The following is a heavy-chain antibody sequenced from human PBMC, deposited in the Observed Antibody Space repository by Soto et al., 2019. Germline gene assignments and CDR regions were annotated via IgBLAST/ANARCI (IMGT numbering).Heavy chain of an antibody. J-gene: IGHJ4*02. V-gene: IGHV4-59*01. D-gene: IGHD5-12*01. CDR2: IFYTGIT. CDR3: AKGAGRDGYNTA. Sequence: QVPLQQSGPGLMKPSETLSLTCTVSGDSISSSYWSWFRQPPGKGLEYIGYIFYTGITNYNPSLQSRVTISMDTSKNQFSLNLNSVTAADTAVYYCAKGAGRDGYNTARGQGTLVTVSA. CDR1: GDSISSSY.